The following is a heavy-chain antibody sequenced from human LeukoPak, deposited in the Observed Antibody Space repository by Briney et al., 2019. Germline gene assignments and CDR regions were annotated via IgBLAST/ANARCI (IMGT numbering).Heavy chain of an antibody. J-gene: IGHJ4*02. V-gene: IGHV1-18*01. Sequence: AAVKVSCKPSGYTFTSYGLSWVRQAPGQGLEWMGWISSYNGNTNYAQKLQRRVTMSTDTSTSTAYMELRSLRSDDTAVYYCARVARSLIVPSGFDYWRQGTLVTVSS. CDR1: GYTFTSYG. CDR2: ISSYNGNT. D-gene: IGHD1-26*01. CDR3: ARVARSLIVPSGFDY.